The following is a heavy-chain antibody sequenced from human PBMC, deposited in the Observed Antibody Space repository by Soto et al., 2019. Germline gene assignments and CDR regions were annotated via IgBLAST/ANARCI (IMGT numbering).Heavy chain of an antibody. CDR2: IKPDGGEK. D-gene: IGHD1-20*01. J-gene: IGHJ4*02. CDR1: GFTFKTYW. CDR3: AIRYTDY. Sequence: GGSLRLSCATSGFTFKTYWMTWVRQAPGKGLEWVANIKPDGGEKYYVDSVKGRFTISRDNAKNSLYLQMSSLTVEDTAVYYCAIRYTDYWGQGTPVTVSS. V-gene: IGHV3-7*01.